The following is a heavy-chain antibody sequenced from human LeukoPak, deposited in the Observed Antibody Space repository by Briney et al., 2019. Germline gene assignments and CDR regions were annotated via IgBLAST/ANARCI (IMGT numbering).Heavy chain of an antibody. CDR1: GGSISSYY. V-gene: IGHV4-4*09. CDR3: ARHGRTGDYYDSSGYYYFDY. CDR2: IYTSGST. D-gene: IGHD3-22*01. J-gene: IGHJ4*02. Sequence: SETLSLTCTVSGGSISSYYWSWLRQPPGKGLEWIGYIYTSGSTNYNPSLKSRVTISVDTSKNQFSLKLSSWTAADTAVYYCARHGRTGDYYDSSGYYYFDYWGQGTLVTVSS.